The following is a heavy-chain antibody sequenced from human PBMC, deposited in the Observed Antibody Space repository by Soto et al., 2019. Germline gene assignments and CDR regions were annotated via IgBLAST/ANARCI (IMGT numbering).Heavy chain of an antibody. J-gene: IGHJ6*02. V-gene: IGHV3-9*01. CDR2: IRWNSGSI. CDR3: AKDIREIIRPYDSSGYFISGSTPYYYYGMDV. CDR1: RFILHGYA. Sequence: QPWGSLRISCAASRFILHGYAMIWVRQAPGKGLEWVSGIRWNSGSIGYADSVKGRFTISRDNAKNSLYLQMNSLRAEDTALYYCAKDIREIIRPYDSSGYFISGSTPYYYYGMDVWGQGTTVTVSS. D-gene: IGHD3-22*01.